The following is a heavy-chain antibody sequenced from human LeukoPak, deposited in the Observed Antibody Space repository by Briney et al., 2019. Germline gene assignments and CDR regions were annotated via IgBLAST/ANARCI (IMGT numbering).Heavy chain of an antibody. J-gene: IGHJ6*04. V-gene: IGHV3-53*01. Sequence: GGSLRLSCAASGFIVSSNYMSWVRQAPGKGLEWVSVIYSGGSTYYADSVKGRFTISRDNSKNTLYLQMNSLRAEDTAVYYCACGSTHLYYHYMDVWGKGTTVTVSS. CDR1: GFIVSSNY. CDR3: ACGSTHLYYHYMDV. D-gene: IGHD3-3*01. CDR2: IYSGGST.